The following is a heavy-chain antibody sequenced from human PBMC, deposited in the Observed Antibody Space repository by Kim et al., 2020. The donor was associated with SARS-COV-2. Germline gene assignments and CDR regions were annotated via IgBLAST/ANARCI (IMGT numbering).Heavy chain of an antibody. CDR3: ARSSSTSCPCYYMDV. V-gene: IGHV3-74*01. CDR1: GFTFSTYW. Sequence: GGSLRLSCAASGFTFSTYWMYWVRQAPGKGLVWVSRINSDGSSTNYADSVKGRFTISRDNAKNTLYLQMNSLRAEDTAVYYCARSSSTSCPCYYMDVWGKGPTVPVSS. J-gene: IGHJ6*03. CDR2: INSDGSST. D-gene: IGHD2-2*01.